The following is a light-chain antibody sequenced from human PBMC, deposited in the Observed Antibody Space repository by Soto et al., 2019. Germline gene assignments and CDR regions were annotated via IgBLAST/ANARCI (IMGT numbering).Light chain of an antibody. Sequence: QSALTQPASVSGSPGQSITISCTGTSSDVSGYNYVSWYQQHPGKAPKLMIYDVSNRPSGVSNRFSGSKSGNTASRTISGLQAEDEADYYCSSYTSSSTLDVVFGGGTKLTVL. CDR2: DVS. CDR1: SSDVSGYNY. CDR3: SSYTSSSTLDVV. J-gene: IGLJ2*01. V-gene: IGLV2-14*01.